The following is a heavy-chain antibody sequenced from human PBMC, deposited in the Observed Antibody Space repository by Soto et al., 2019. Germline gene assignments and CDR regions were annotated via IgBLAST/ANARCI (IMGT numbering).Heavy chain of an antibody. CDR1: GGYIRDYY. V-gene: IGHV4-34*01. J-gene: IGHJ5*02. CDR2: INHSGST. D-gene: IGHD3-16*01. Sequence: SQTLSVTCTVFGGYIRDYYWSRIRKHPGKGLEWIGEINHSGSTNYNPPLKSRVTISVDTSKNQFSLKLSSVTAADTAVYFCARVGDAVPALGALLAPGGQGTLVPVSP. CDR3: ARVGDAVPALGALLAP.